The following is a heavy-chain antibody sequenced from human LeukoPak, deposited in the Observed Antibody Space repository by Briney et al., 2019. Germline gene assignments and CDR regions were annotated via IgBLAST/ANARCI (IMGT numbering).Heavy chain of an antibody. D-gene: IGHD3-22*01. CDR2: IYTSGST. CDR1: GGSISSYY. V-gene: IGHV4-4*07. J-gene: IGHJ4*02. CDR3: ARVRGYYYDSSGYCDY. Sequence: PSETLSLTCTVSGGSISSYYWSWIRQPAGKGLEWIWRIYTSGSTNYNPSLKSRVTMSVDTSKNQFSLKLSSVTAADTAVYYCARVRGYYYDSSGYCDYWGQGTLVTVSS.